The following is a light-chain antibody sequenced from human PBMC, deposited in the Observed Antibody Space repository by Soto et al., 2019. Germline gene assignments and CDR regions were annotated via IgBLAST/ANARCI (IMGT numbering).Light chain of an antibody. CDR1: SGHSTYA. V-gene: IGLV4-69*01. Sequence: QSVLTQSPSASASLGASVKLTCILSSGHSTYAIAWHQHQSDKGPRYLMKLNNDGTYTKGDGIPDRFSGSSSGSERYLTISSLQSEDEADYYCQTWGTGIQIFGGGTKLTVL. CDR3: QTWGTGIQI. J-gene: IGLJ2*01. CDR2: LNNDGTY.